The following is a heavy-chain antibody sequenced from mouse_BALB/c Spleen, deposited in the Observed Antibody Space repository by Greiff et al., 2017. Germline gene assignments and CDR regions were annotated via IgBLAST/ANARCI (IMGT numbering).Heavy chain of an antibody. CDR3: AREGDDGSPFAY. CDR1: GFTFSSYA. V-gene: IGHV5-9-4*01. Sequence: EVKLMESGGGLVKPGGSLKLSCAASGFTFSSYAMSWVRQSPEKRLEWVAEISSGGSYTYYPDTVTGRFTISRDNAKNTLYLEMSSLRSEDTAMYYCAREGDDGSPFAYWGQGTLVTVSA. CDR2: ISSGGSYT. D-gene: IGHD2-3*01. J-gene: IGHJ3*01.